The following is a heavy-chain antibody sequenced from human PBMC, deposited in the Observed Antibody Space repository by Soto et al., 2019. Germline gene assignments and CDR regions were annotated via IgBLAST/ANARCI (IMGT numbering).Heavy chain of an antibody. CDR3: ARGQWLVPHVYYYYGMDV. Sequence: GGSLRLSCAASGFTFSSYWMHWVHQAPGKGLVWVSRINSDGSSTSYADSVKGRFTISRDNAKNTLYLQMNSLRAEDTAVYYCARGQWLVPHVYYYYGMDVWGQGTTVTVSS. D-gene: IGHD6-19*01. J-gene: IGHJ6*02. CDR1: GFTFSSYW. V-gene: IGHV3-74*01. CDR2: INSDGSST.